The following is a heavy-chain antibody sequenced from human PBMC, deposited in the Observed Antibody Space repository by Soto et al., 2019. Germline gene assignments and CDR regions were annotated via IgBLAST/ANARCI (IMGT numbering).Heavy chain of an antibody. V-gene: IGHV4-34*01. Sequence: SETLSLTCAVYGGSFSGYYWSWIRQPPGKGLEWIGEINHSGSTNYNPSLKSRVTISVDTSKNQFSLKLSSVTAADTAVYYCARGHDNWFDPWGQGTLVTVSS. CDR1: GGSFSGYY. CDR3: ARGHDNWFDP. CDR2: INHSGST. J-gene: IGHJ5*02.